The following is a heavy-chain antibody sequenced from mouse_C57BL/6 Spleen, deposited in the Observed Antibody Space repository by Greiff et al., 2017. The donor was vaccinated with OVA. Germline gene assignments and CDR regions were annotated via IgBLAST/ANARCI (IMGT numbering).Heavy chain of an antibody. V-gene: IGHV1-55*01. Sequence: QVQLQQPGAELVKPGASVKMSCKASGYTFTSYWITWVKQRPGQGLEWIGDIYPGSGSTNYNEKFKSKATLTVDTSSSTAYMQLSSLTSEDSAVYYCARWTTVVKPWYFDVWGTGTTVTVSS. J-gene: IGHJ1*03. CDR3: ARWTTVVKPWYFDV. CDR2: IYPGSGST. CDR1: GYTFTSYW. D-gene: IGHD1-1*01.